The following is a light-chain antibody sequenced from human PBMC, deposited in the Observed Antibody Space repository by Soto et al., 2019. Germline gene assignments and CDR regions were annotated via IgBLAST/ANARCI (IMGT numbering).Light chain of an antibody. Sequence: QSVLTQPPSVSGAPGQRVTISCTGSSSNIGAGYDVHWYQQLPGTAPKLVIYGNRNRPSGVSNRFSGSKSGNTASLTISGLQAEDEADYYCSSYTSSSTLVFGTGTKLTVL. J-gene: IGLJ1*01. CDR3: SSYTSSSTLV. CDR1: SSNIGAGYD. V-gene: IGLV1-40*01. CDR2: GNR.